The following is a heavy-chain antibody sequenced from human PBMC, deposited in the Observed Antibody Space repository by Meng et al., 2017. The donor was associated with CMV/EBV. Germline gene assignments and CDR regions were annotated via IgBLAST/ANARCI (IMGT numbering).Heavy chain of an antibody. V-gene: IGHV3-11*04. J-gene: IGHJ6*02. CDR3: ARDNIVVVPAATDYYYGMDV. Sequence: GESLKISCAASGFTFSDYYMSWIRQAPGKGLEWVSYISSSGSTIYYADSVKGRFTIPRDNAKNSLYLQMNSLRAEDTAVYYCARDNIVVVPAATDYYYGMDVWGQGTTVTVSS. CDR1: GFTFSDYY. D-gene: IGHD2-2*01. CDR2: ISSSGSTI.